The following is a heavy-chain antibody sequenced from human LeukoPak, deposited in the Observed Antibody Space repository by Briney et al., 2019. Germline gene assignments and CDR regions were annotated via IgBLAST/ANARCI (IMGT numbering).Heavy chain of an antibody. CDR1: GGSISSSSFH. CDR3: ARGEYDSSGYWDWYFDL. J-gene: IGHJ2*01. Sequence: SETLSLTCTVSGGSISSSSFHWGWIRQPPGKGLEWIGSIYYSGSTYYNPSLKSRVTISVDTSKNQFSLKLRSVTAADTAVYYCARGEYDSSGYWDWYFDLWGRGTLVTVSS. V-gene: IGHV4-39*07. D-gene: IGHD3-22*01. CDR2: IYYSGST.